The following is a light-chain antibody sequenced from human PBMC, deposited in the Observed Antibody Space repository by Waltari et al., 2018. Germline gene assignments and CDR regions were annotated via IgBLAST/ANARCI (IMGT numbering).Light chain of an antibody. J-gene: IGKJ1*01. V-gene: IGKV2-30*02. CDR1: QSLVHRDGNTY. CDR3: MQGTHWPWT. Sequence: DVILTQSQLSLPATLGQPDSISCRSTQSLVHRDGNTYLNWFQQRPGQSPRRLINRASNRDSGVPDRFSGSGSGTDFTLKISRVEAEDVGVYFCMQGTHWPWTFGQGTKVEIK. CDR2: RAS.